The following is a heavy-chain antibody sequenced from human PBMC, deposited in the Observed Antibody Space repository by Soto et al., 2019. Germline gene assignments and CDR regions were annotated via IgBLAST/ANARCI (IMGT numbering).Heavy chain of an antibody. Sequence: EVQLLESGGGLVQPGGSLRLSCAASGFTFSTYAMTWVRQAPGKGLEWVSTISGSGGSTYYADSVKGRFTISRDNSKNTLYLQMNSLRAEDTAVYYCAKDLQGAAAGLPPGYWGQGNLVTVSS. V-gene: IGHV3-23*01. J-gene: IGHJ4*02. CDR1: GFTFSTYA. CDR3: AKDLQGAAAGLPPGY. D-gene: IGHD6-13*01. CDR2: ISGSGGST.